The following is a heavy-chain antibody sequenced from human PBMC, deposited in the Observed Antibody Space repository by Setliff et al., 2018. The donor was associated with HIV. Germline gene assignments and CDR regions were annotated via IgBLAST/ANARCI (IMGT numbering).Heavy chain of an antibody. V-gene: IGHV4-59*01. CDR1: GGSISSFY. Sequence: SETLSLTCAVSGGSISSFYWTWIRQPPGKGLEWIGYIYYSGSTNYNPSLKSRLTISVDTSKNQVSLKLSSVTAADTAVYYCARAGSYGWDYWGQGTLVTVSS. CDR3: ARAGSYGWDY. D-gene: IGHD5-18*01. J-gene: IGHJ4*02. CDR2: IYYSGST.